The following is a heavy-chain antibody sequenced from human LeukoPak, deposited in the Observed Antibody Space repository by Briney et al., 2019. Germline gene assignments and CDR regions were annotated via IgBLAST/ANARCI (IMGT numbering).Heavy chain of an antibody. CDR2: ISYDGSNK. D-gene: IGHD3-22*01. V-gene: IGHV3-30*03. CDR1: GFTFSSYG. Sequence: GGSLRLSCAASGFTFSSYGMHWVRQAPGKGLEWVAIISYDGSNKYYADSVKGRFTISRDNSKNTLYLQMNSLRAEDTALYYCARDPQLGSDNSGYLDFWGQGTLVSVSS. CDR3: ARDPQLGSDNSGYLDF. J-gene: IGHJ4*02.